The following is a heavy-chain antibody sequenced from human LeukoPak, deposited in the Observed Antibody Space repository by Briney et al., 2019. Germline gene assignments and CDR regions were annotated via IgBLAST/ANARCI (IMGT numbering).Heavy chain of an antibody. Sequence: GGSLRLSCAASGFSFSTYWMTWIRQAPGKGLEWVANIKEDGNEKYYVDSVKGRFTISRDNAKNSLYLHMNSLRADDTGVYYCTRDGVIAEGPYGDWFDPWGQGTLVTVSS. CDR1: GFSFSTYW. V-gene: IGHV3-7*01. D-gene: IGHD6-13*01. J-gene: IGHJ5*02. CDR2: IKEDGNEK. CDR3: TRDGVIAEGPYGDWFDP.